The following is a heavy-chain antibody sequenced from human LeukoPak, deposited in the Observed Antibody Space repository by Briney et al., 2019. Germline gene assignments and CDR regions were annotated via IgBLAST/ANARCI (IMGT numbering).Heavy chain of an antibody. Sequence: GGSLRLSCAVSGFTFSDYYMIWIRQAPGKGLEWVSYISSSSSYTNYADSVKGRFTISRDNAKNSLYLQMNSLRAEDTALYYCAKTRGYNWNDESPLDYWGQGTLVTVSS. V-gene: IGHV3-11*03. J-gene: IGHJ4*02. CDR1: GFTFSDYY. CDR2: ISSSSSYT. CDR3: AKTRGYNWNDESPLDY. D-gene: IGHD1-1*01.